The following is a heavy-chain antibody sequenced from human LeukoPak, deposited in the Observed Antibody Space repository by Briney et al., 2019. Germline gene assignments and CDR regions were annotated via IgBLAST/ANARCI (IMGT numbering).Heavy chain of an antibody. J-gene: IGHJ4*02. CDR2: IYHSGST. D-gene: IGHD4-17*01. V-gene: IGHV4-30-2*01. CDR3: ARLDYGDYVFYFDY. CDR1: GGSISSGGYS. Sequence: SQTLSLTCAVSGGSISSGGYSWSWIRQPPGKGLEWIGYIYHSGSTYYNPSLKSRVTISVDRSKNQFSLKLSSVTAADTAVHYCARLDYGDYVFYFDYWGQGTLVTVSS.